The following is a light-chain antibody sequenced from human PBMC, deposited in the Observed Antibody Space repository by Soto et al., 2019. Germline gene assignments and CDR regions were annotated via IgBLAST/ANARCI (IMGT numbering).Light chain of an antibody. CDR3: QAWDSSTFYV. CDR1: KLGDKY. Sequence: SYELTQPPSVSVSPGQTASITCSGDKLGDKYACWYQQKPGQSPVLVIYQNTKRPSGIPERFSGSNSGNTATLTISGIQSMDEADYYCQAWDSSTFYVFGTGTKLTVL. J-gene: IGLJ1*01. V-gene: IGLV3-1*01. CDR2: QNT.